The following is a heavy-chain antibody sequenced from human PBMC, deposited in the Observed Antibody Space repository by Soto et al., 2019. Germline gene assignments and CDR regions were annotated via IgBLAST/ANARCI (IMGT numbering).Heavy chain of an antibody. Sequence: QVPLVESGGGVVQPGRSLRLSCAASGFTFSSYAMHWVRQAPGKGLEWGAVIPYDGSNKYYADSVKGRFTISRDNSQTTLYLQRNSLRAEDTAVYYCARGIGLLVYDTPTGGSVLDPWGQGTLVTVSS. V-gene: IGHV3-30-3*01. J-gene: IGHJ5*02. CDR2: IPYDGSNK. D-gene: IGHD2-8*01. CDR3: ARGIGLLVYDTPTGGSVLDP. CDR1: GFTFSSYA.